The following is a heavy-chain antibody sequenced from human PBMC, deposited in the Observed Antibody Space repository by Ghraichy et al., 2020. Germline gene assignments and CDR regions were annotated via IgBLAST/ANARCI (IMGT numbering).Heavy chain of an antibody. CDR1: GFTFSSYS. CDR2: ISSSSSNI. CDR3: ARDYGSNYPAA. J-gene: IGHJ5*02. D-gene: IGHD5-24*01. Sequence: LTCAASGFTFSSYSMNWVRQAPGKGLECVSSISSSSSNIYYADSVKGRFTISRDNAKKSLYLQMNSLRAEDTAVYYCARDYGSNYPAAWGQGTLVTVSS. V-gene: IGHV3-21*01.